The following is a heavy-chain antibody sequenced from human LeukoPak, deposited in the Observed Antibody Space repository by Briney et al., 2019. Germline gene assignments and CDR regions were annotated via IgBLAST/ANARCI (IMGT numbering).Heavy chain of an antibody. CDR2: INPNSGGT. D-gene: IGHD3-16*01. Sequence: ASVKVSCKASGYTFTGYYMHWVRQAPGQGLEWMGWINPNSGGTNYAQKFQGRVTMTRDTSISTAYMELSRLRSDDTAVYYCARQGFKRLTPSHYYYYYMDVWGKGTTVTVSS. CDR3: ARQGFKRLTPSHYYYYYMDV. CDR1: GYTFTGYY. V-gene: IGHV1-2*02. J-gene: IGHJ6*03.